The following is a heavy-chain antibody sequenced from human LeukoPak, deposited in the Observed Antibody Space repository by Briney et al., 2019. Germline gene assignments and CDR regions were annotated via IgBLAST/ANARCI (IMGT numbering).Heavy chain of an antibody. CDR1: GFTVSSNY. J-gene: IGHJ4*02. Sequence: GGSLRLFCAASGFTVSSNYMSWVRQAPGKGLEWVSVIYSGGNTYYADSVKGRFTISRDNSKNTLYLQMNSLRAEDTAVYYCARAFYGDYYFDYWGQGTLVTVS. V-gene: IGHV3-66*01. CDR3: ARAFYGDYYFDY. D-gene: IGHD4-17*01. CDR2: IYSGGNT.